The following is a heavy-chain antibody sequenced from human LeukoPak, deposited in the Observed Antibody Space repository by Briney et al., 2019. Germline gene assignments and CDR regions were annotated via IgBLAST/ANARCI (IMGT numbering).Heavy chain of an antibody. D-gene: IGHD6-19*01. Sequence: GGSLRPSCAASGFTFTSYSMNWVRPAPGKGLEWGSSNSSSGSYIYYADSVRGGFTISGKNARKALYLQRTSLRAENTAVYYWARERLVAVASTEDYWGQGTLVTVSS. CDR3: ARERLVAVASTEDY. CDR1: GFTFTSYS. J-gene: IGHJ4*02. CDR2: NSSSGSYI. V-gene: IGHV3-21*01.